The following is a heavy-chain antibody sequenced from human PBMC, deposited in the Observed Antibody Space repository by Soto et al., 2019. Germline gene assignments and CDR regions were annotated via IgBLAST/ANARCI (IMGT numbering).Heavy chain of an antibody. Sequence: GGSLRLSCAASGFTFSNYAMHWVRQAPGKGLEWVAVISYDGVNKYYADSVKGRFTISRDNSKNTLYLQMNSLRAEDTAVYYCAKDQGILFAPNWFDPWGQGTLVTVSS. CDR1: GFTFSNYA. V-gene: IGHV3-30*18. CDR3: AKDQGILFAPNWFDP. CDR2: ISYDGVNK. D-gene: IGHD2-15*01. J-gene: IGHJ5*02.